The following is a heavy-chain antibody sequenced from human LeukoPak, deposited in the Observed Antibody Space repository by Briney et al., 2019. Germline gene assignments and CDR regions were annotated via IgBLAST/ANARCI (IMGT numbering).Heavy chain of an antibody. J-gene: IGHJ4*02. CDR3: ARGGIQVSGIDEFNY. CDR1: GFTFIDYD. D-gene: IGHD6-19*01. CDR2: IGIRGDT. Sequence: GGSLRLSCAASGFTFIDYDMHWVRQVIGKGLEWVSAIGIRGDTHYSGSVKGRFTTSRENAESSLYLQMNSLRAEDTAVYYSARGGIQVSGIDEFNYWGQGTLVTVSS. V-gene: IGHV3-13*01.